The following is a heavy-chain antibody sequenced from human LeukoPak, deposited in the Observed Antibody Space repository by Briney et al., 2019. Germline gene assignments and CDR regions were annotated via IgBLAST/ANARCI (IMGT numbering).Heavy chain of an antibody. D-gene: IGHD6-13*01. J-gene: IGHJ4*02. CDR1: GGSISSSNW. Sequence: SGTLSLTCAVSGGSISSSNWWSWVRQPPGKGLEWIGEIYHSGSTNYNPSLKSRVTISVDKSKNQFSLKLSSVTAADTAVYHCARARGLAAAGTLNYWGQGTLVTVSS. V-gene: IGHV4-4*02. CDR2: IYHSGST. CDR3: ARARGLAAAGTLNY.